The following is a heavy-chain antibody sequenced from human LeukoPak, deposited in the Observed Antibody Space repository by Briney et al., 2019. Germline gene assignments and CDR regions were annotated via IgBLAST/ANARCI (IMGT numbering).Heavy chain of an antibody. J-gene: IGHJ4*02. CDR2: INHSGST. CDR1: GGSFSGYY. Sequence: SETLSLTCAVYGGSFSGYYWSWIRQPPGKGLEWIGEINHSGSTNYNPSLKSRVTISVDTSKNQFSLKQSSVTAADTAVYYCARNSWRIDYWGQGTLVTVSS. V-gene: IGHV4-34*01. CDR3: ARNSWRIDY. D-gene: IGHD6-13*01.